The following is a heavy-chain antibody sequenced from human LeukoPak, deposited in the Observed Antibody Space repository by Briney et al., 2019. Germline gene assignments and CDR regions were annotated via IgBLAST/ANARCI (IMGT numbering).Heavy chain of an antibody. CDR2: INPNSGGT. D-gene: IGHD3-10*01. V-gene: IGHV1-2*02. J-gene: IGHJ5*02. CDR1: GYTFTGYY. CDR3: ARAMVRGVIDPMFDP. Sequence: ASVKVSCKASGYTFTGYYMHWVRQAPGQGLEWMGWINPNSGGTNYAQKFQGRVTMTRDTSISTAYMELSSLRSEDTAVYYCARAMVRGVIDPMFDPWGQGTLVTVSS.